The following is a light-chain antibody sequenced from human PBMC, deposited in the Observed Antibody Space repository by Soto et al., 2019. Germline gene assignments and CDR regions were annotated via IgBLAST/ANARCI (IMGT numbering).Light chain of an antibody. J-gene: IGKJ1*01. CDR2: GAS. CDR1: QAVNSN. V-gene: IGKV3-15*01. Sequence: EVVMTQSPATLSVSPGERATLSCRASQAVNSNLAWYQQKPGQAPRLLIYGASIRASDIPARFSGSGSETEFTLTISSLQSEDVAIYYCQHYSDWQPWKFGPGNRVDIK. CDR3: QHYSDWQPWK.